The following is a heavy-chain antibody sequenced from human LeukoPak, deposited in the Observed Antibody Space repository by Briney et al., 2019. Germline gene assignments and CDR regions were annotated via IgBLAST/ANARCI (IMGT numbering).Heavy chain of an antibody. D-gene: IGHD2-15*01. Sequence: GASVKVSCKASGYTFTAYYMHWVRQAPGQGLEWMGWINPNSGGTNYAQKFQGRVTMTRDTSMSTAYMELSRLRSDDTAVYCCSRDSGYCSGGSCWYFDFWGQGTLVTVSA. J-gene: IGHJ4*02. CDR1: GYTFTAYY. CDR3: SRDSGYCSGGSCWYFDF. V-gene: IGHV1-2*02. CDR2: INPNSGGT.